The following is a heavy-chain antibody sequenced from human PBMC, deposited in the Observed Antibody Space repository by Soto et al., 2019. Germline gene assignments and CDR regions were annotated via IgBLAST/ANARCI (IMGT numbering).Heavy chain of an antibody. D-gene: IGHD3-3*01. Sequence: QVLLQQRGTGLLKPSETLSLTCTVYGGSFSDYFWSWFRQPPGKGLEWIGEINHSGSTNYNPSLKSRVTTSVDTSKNRVSLDLTSVTAADTSVYYCARIVTIFGVLIRQYYHGMDVWGQGTTVTVSS. CDR2: INHSGST. J-gene: IGHJ6*02. CDR1: GGSFSDYF. V-gene: IGHV4-34*01. CDR3: ARIVTIFGVLIRQYYHGMDV.